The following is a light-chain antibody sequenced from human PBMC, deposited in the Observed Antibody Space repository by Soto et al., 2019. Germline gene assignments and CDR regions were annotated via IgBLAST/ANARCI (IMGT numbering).Light chain of an antibody. CDR1: GSNIGNNY. J-gene: IGLJ2*01. CDR2: DNN. V-gene: IGLV1-51*01. Sequence: QSVLTQPPSVSAAPGQKVTISCSGSGSNIGNNYVSWYQQLPGTAPKLLIYDNNKRPSGIPDRFSGSKSGTSATLGVTGLQTGDEAYYYCGTWDSSLSAVVFGGGTKLTVL. CDR3: GTWDSSLSAVV.